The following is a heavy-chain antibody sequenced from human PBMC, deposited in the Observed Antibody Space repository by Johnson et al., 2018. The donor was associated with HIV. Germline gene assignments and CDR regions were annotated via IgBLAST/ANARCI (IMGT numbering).Heavy chain of an antibody. CDR3: SRVHISCSGGSWYLLDHPFI. D-gene: IGHD2-15*01. V-gene: IGHV3-7*01. CDR1: GFNFSNYW. Sequence: VQLVESGGALVQPGDSLGLSCAVSGFNFSNYWMSWVRQAPGKGLEWVANIKEDGSEKHYVDSVRGRFTITRDNVKNFLYLEMNNLRFEDTAVSYWSRVHISCSGGSWYLLDHPFIWGQGTMVIVSS. CDR2: IKEDGSEK. J-gene: IGHJ3*02.